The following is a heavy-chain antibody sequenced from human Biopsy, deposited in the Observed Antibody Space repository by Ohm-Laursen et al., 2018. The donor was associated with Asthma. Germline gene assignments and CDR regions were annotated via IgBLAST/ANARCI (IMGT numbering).Heavy chain of an antibody. CDR1: GFTFSSYG. CDR2: ISYDGSNK. Sequence: SLRLSCSASGFTFSSYGMYWVRQAPGKGLEWVAVISYDGSNKYYADSVKGRFTISRDNSKNTLHLQMNSLRAEDTAVYYCAKDTEGRYDFWSGLSYNYYGMDVWGQGTTVTVSS. CDR3: AKDTEGRYDFWSGLSYNYYGMDV. V-gene: IGHV3-30*18. D-gene: IGHD3-3*01. J-gene: IGHJ6*02.